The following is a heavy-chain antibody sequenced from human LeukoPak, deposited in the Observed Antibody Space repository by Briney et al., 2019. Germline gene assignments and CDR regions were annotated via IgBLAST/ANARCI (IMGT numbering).Heavy chain of an antibody. CDR1: GFTFSSYV. CDR2: ISYDGSNE. Sequence: GVLRLSCAASGFTFSSYVMHWVRQAPGRGLEWVAIISYDGSNEYYADSVKGRFTISRDNSKNTLYLQMNSLRAADTAVYYCARDHLGGGAMLRGAPHWGQGTLVTVSS. D-gene: IGHD3-10*01. J-gene: IGHJ4*02. CDR3: ARDHLGGGAMLRGAPH. V-gene: IGHV3-30*04.